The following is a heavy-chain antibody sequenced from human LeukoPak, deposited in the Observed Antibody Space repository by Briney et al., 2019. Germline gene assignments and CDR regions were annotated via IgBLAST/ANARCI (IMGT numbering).Heavy chain of an antibody. Sequence: ASVKVSCKASGYTFTSYGISWVRQAPGQGLEWMGWISAYNGNTNYAQKLQGRVTMTTDTSTSTAYMELRSLRSDDTAVYYCARDENTIVVVPAAIGYWGQGTLVTVSS. V-gene: IGHV1-18*01. CDR3: ARDENTIVVVPAAIGY. CDR1: GYTFTSYG. CDR2: ISAYNGNT. D-gene: IGHD2-2*01. J-gene: IGHJ4*02.